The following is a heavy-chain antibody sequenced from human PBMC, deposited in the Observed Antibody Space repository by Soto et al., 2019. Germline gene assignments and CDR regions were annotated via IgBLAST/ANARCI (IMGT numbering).Heavy chain of an antibody. V-gene: IGHV1-69*12. CDR3: ASWFKEAGIGVNYSSGMDV. Sequence: QVQLVQSGAEVKKPGSSVKVSCKAAGGTFSNYAFSWVRQAPGQGLEWLGVIMPSFGRADYAQTFRGRVTITAAESTSTAHMELSILRSEDTSVYYCASWFKEAGIGVNYSSGMDVWGQGTTVTVSS. CDR2: IMPSFGRA. CDR1: GGTFSNYA. J-gene: IGHJ6*02. D-gene: IGHD6-19*01.